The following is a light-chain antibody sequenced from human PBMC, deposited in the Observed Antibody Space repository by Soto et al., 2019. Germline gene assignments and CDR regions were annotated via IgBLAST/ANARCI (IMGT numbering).Light chain of an antibody. CDR2: RNN. Sequence: QSVLTQPPSASETPGQRVTISRSGTSANIGRNYVYWYQQLPGTAPKLVIQRNNQRHSGVPDRFSGSKSGTSASLGISGLRSEEEAEYYCRVWHGSLSGWVFGGGTKLNLL. V-gene: IGLV1-47*01. J-gene: IGLJ3*02. CDR3: RVWHGSLSGWV. CDR1: SANIGRNY.